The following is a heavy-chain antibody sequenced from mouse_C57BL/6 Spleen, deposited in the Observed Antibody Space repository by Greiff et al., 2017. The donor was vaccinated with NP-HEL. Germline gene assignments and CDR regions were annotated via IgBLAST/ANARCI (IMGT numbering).Heavy chain of an antibody. CDR3: ARYPGLRRGGNYFDY. V-gene: IGHV7-3*01. CDR2: IRNKANGYTT. Sequence: DVHLVESGGGLVQPGGSLSLSCAASGFTFTDYYMSWVRQPPGKALEWLGFIRNKANGYTTEYSASVKGRFTISRGNSQSILYLQMNALRAEDSATYYCARYPGLRRGGNYFDYWGQGTTLTVSS. J-gene: IGHJ2*01. D-gene: IGHD2-4*01. CDR1: GFTFTDYY.